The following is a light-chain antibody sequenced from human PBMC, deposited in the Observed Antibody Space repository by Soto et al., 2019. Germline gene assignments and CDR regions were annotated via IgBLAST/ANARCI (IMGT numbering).Light chain of an antibody. CDR1: QSVNSN. J-gene: IGKJ1*01. V-gene: IGKV3-20*01. CDR3: HQYGSSHWT. Sequence: EIVLTQSPATLSVSPGDRATLSCRASQSVNSNLAWYHLKPGQAPRLLIYGASSRATGIPDRFSGGGSGTDFTLTISRLEPEDFAVYYCHQYGSSHWTFGQGTKVDIK. CDR2: GAS.